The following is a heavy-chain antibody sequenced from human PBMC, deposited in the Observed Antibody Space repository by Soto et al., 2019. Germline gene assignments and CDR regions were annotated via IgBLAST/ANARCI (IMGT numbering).Heavy chain of an antibody. CDR1: GFTFSRFE. J-gene: IGHJ4*01. D-gene: IGHD3-10*01. CDR3: TRAAWFPYLSFY. V-gene: IGHV3-48*03. CDR2: ISSSGSTA. Sequence: GGSLRVSCAASGFTFSRFELHWVRQAPGKGLEWISYISSSGSTAYYASSVEGRFTISRDNANNSVYLQMDSLRAEDTALYYCTRAAWFPYLSFYWGHGALVTVSS.